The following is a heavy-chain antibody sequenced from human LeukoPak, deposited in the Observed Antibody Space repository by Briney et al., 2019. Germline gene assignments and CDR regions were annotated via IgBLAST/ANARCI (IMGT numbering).Heavy chain of an antibody. CDR3: ARHQGAGEYPFDY. J-gene: IGHJ4*02. V-gene: IGHV1-46*01. Sequence: DSMKVSCKASGYTFTSYYMHWVRQAPGQGLEWMGIINPSDCNTTYAQKFQGRVTMTRDTSTSTVYMELSSLRSEDTALYYCARHQGAGEYPFDYWGQGTLVTVSS. D-gene: IGHD3-16*01. CDR1: GYTFTSYY. CDR2: INPSDCNT.